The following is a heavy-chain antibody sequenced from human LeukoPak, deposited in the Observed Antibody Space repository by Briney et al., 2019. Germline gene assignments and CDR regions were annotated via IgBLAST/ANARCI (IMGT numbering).Heavy chain of an antibody. CDR1: GYTSTSYG. J-gene: IGHJ4*02. V-gene: IGHV1-18*01. CDR3: ARVAGYYYARSGYYSDY. Sequence: GASVKVSCKASGYTSTSYGISWVRQAPGQGLEWMGWISAYNGKTNYAQKLQGRVTMTTDTSTSTAYMELRSLRSDDTAVYYCARVAGYYYARSGYYSDYWGQGTLVTVSS. CDR2: ISAYNGKT. D-gene: IGHD3-22*01.